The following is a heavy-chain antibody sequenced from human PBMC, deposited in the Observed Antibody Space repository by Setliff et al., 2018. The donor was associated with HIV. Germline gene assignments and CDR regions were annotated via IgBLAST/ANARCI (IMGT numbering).Heavy chain of an antibody. CDR3: ARGDVGGGTTTNDALDM. CDR1: GFTFSSYS. D-gene: IGHD1-26*01. Sequence: GSLRLSCAASGFTFSSYSMNWVRQAPGKGLEWVSYISRSSGTIYYADSVKGRFTISRDNAKNSLFLQMNNLRAEDTAVYYCARGDVGGGTTTNDALDMWGQGTTVTVSS. V-gene: IGHV3-48*01. J-gene: IGHJ3*02. CDR2: ISRSSGTI.